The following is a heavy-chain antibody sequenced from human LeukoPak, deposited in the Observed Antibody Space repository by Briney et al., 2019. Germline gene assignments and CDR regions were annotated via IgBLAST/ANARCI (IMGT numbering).Heavy chain of an antibody. CDR3: ARDQLVGAPFDY. Sequence: ASVTVSCKASGYTFTSYYMHWVRQAPGQGLEWMGIINPSGGSTSYAQKFQGRVTMTRDTSTSTVYMELSSLRSEDTAVYYCARDQLVGAPFDYWGQGTLVTASS. V-gene: IGHV1-46*01. CDR2: INPSGGST. J-gene: IGHJ4*02. CDR1: GYTFTSYY. D-gene: IGHD2-2*01.